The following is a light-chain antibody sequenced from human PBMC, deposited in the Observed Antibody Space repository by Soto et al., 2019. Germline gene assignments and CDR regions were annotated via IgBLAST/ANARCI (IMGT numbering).Light chain of an antibody. CDR3: QQYNNWPRLT. CDR1: QSVGKH. J-gene: IGKJ4*01. CDR2: GAS. V-gene: IGKV3-15*01. Sequence: EIVVTQSPATLSVSPGERATLSCRASQSVGKHLAWYQHKPGLAPRLLIYGASTRATGVPARISGSRSGTEFTLTINSLQSEDFAVYYCQQYNNWPRLTFGGGTKVEI.